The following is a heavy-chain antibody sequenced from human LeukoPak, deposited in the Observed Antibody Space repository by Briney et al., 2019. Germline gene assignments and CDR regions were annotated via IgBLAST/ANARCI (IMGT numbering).Heavy chain of an antibody. V-gene: IGHV4-31*03. CDR3: ARSGSGGYNWFDP. CDR1: GGSISRGGYY. D-gene: IGHD3-10*01. Sequence: SQTLSLTCTVSGGSISRGGYYWSWLRQHPGKGGEWIGYIYYSVSTYYTPSLKSRVTISVDTSKNQFSLKLSSVTAADTAVYYCARSGSGGYNWFDPWGQGTLVTVSS. J-gene: IGHJ5*02. CDR2: IYYSVST.